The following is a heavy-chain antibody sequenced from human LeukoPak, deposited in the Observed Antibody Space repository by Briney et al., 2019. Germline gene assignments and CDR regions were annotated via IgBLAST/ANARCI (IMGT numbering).Heavy chain of an antibody. Sequence: PSETLSLTCTVSGGSISSSSNYWGWIRQPPGKGLEWIGSIYYSGSTYYNPSLKSRVTISVDTSKNQFSLKLSSVTAADTAVYYCARHRSYYDSSGPFDPWGQGTLVTVSS. CDR2: IYYSGST. CDR3: ARHRSYYDSSGPFDP. D-gene: IGHD3-22*01. CDR1: GGSISSSSNY. J-gene: IGHJ5*02. V-gene: IGHV4-39*01.